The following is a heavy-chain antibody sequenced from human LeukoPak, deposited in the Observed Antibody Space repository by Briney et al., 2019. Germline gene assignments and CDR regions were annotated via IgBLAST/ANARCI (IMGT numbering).Heavy chain of an antibody. J-gene: IGHJ3*02. Sequence: SVKVSCKASGGTFSSYAISWVRQAPGQGLEWMGRIIPIFGIANYAQKFQGRVTITADKSTSTAYMELSSLRSEDTAVYYCARDLRYYYGSGTGQDAFDIWGQGTMVTVSS. CDR3: ARDLRYYYGSGTGQDAFDI. D-gene: IGHD3-10*01. CDR1: GGTFSSYA. V-gene: IGHV1-69*04. CDR2: IIPIFGIA.